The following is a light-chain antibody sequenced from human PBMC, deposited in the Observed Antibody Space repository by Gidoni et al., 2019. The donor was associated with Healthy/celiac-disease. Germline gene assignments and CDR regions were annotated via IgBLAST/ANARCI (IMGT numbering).Light chain of an antibody. Sequence: EIVLTQSPATLYLSPGERATLSCRASQSVSSYLAWYQQKPGQAPRLLIYDASNRATGIPARFSGSGSGTDFTLTISSLEPEDFAVYYCQHRSNWPPWTFXQXTKVEIK. CDR1: QSVSSY. V-gene: IGKV3-11*01. CDR2: DAS. J-gene: IGKJ1*01. CDR3: QHRSNWPPWT.